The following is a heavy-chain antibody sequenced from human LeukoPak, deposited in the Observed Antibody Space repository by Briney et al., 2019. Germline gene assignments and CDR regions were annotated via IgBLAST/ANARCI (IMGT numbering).Heavy chain of an antibody. CDR1: GFTFSDHY. J-gene: IGHJ6*02. V-gene: IGHV3-11*01. Sequence: KAGGSLRLSCAASGFTFSDHYMSWIRQAPGKGLEWVSYISSSGSTTYYADSVKGRFTISRDNAKNSLDLQMNSLRAEDTAVYYCAREKWELHAGGYYGMDVWGQGTTVTVSS. D-gene: IGHD1-26*01. CDR2: ISSSGSTT. CDR3: AREKWELHAGGYYGMDV.